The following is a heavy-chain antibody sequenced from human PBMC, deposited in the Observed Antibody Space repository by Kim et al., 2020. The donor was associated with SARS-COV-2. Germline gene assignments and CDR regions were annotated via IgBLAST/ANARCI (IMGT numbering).Heavy chain of an antibody. V-gene: IGHV3-33*01. D-gene: IGHD6-13*01. CDR3: ARDLSPYSSSWSYYYYYGMDV. J-gene: IGHJ6*02. Sequence: GGSLRLSCAASGFTFSSYGMHWVRQAPGKGLEWVAVIWYDGSNKYYADSVKGRFTISRDNSKNTLYLQMNSLRAEDTAVYYCARDLSPYSSSWSYYYYYGMDVWGQGTTVTVSS. CDR1: GFTFSSYG. CDR2: IWYDGSNK.